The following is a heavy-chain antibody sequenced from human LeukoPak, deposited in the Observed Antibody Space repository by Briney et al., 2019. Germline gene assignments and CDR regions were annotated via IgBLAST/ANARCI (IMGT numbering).Heavy chain of an antibody. CDR1: GGYISSSRYD. CDR2: IYYSGST. J-gene: IGHJ4*02. Sequence: SETLSLTCTVSGGYISSSRYDWGWLRQPPGKGLEWFGSIYYSGSTYYNPSLKSRVTISVDTSKNQFSLKLSSVTAADTAVYYCARDGSGSYYNPYYFDYWGQGTLVTVSS. V-gene: IGHV4-39*07. CDR3: ARDGSGSYYNPYYFDY. D-gene: IGHD3-10*01.